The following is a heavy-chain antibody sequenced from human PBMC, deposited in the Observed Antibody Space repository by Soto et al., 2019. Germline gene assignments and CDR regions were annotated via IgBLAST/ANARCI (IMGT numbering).Heavy chain of an antibody. CDR1: GGSISSSSYY. Sequence: PSETLSLTCTVSGGSISSSSYYWGWIRQPPGKGLEWIGSIYYSGSTYYNPSIKSRVTISVDTSKNQFSLKLSSVTAADTAVYYCARRSSGWYGMDVWGQGTTVTVSS. V-gene: IGHV4-39*01. D-gene: IGHD6-19*01. J-gene: IGHJ6*02. CDR3: ARRSSGWYGMDV. CDR2: IYYSGST.